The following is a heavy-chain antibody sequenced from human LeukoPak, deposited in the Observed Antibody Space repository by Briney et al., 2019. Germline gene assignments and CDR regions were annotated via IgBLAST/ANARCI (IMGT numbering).Heavy chain of an antibody. J-gene: IGHJ5*02. CDR1: GFTFSSYG. V-gene: IGHV3-30*18. CDR2: ISYDGSNK. Sequence: GGSLRLSCAASGFTFSSYGMHWVRQAPGKGLEWVAVISYDGSNKYYADSVKGRFTISRDNSKNTLYLQMNSLRAEDTAVYYCAKDRAMFIVENWFDPWGQGTLVTVSS. CDR3: AKDRAMFIVENWFDP. D-gene: IGHD2-15*01.